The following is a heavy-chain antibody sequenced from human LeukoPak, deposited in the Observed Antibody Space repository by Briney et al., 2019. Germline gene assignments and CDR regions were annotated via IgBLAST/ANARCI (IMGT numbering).Heavy chain of an antibody. CDR3: TKGPGTITRSGPDY. V-gene: IGHV3-23*01. Sequence: GGSLRLSCAASGFTFSSYAVTWVRQAPGNGLEWVSTISDSGGSTYYTDSVKGRFTISRGNSQNTLYLQMNGLRAEDTAIYYCTKGPGTITRSGPDYWGQGTLVTVSS. D-gene: IGHD1-14*01. CDR1: GFTFSSYA. CDR2: ISDSGGST. J-gene: IGHJ4*02.